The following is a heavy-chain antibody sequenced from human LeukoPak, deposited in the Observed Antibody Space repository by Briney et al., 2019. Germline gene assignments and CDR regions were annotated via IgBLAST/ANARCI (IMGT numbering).Heavy chain of an antibody. CDR3: ARVLPSHYYDTSGYSDY. CDR2: ISSSSSYI. D-gene: IGHD3-22*01. Sequence: GSLRLSCAASGFTFSSYSMNWVRQAPGKGLEWVSSISSSSSYIYYVDSVKGRFTISRDNANNSLYLQMNSLRVDDTAVHYCARVLPSHYYDTSGYSDYWGQGTLVTVSS. CDR1: GFTFSSYS. V-gene: IGHV3-21*01. J-gene: IGHJ4*02.